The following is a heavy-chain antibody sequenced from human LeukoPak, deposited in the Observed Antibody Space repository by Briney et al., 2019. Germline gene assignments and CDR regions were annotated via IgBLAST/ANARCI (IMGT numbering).Heavy chain of an antibody. V-gene: IGHV3-23*03. CDR3: ARTGGGNSGPFDY. J-gene: IGHJ4*02. D-gene: IGHD4-23*01. CDR1: GFAFDKYA. CDR2: IYNGGSI. Sequence: GGSLRLSCSAFGFAFDKYAMNWVRQAPGKGLEWVSVIYNGGSIYYGDSVKGRFTISADNSRNMVYLQMNGLRAEDTAVYYCARTGGGNSGPFDYWGQGTLVTVS.